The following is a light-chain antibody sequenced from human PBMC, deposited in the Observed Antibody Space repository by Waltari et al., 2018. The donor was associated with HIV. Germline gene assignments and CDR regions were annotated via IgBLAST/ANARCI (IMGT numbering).Light chain of an antibody. J-gene: IGLJ3*02. V-gene: IGLV2-14*01. CDR2: EVT. CDR1: SSDVGHYNL. CDR3: CSYTTSDTWV. Sequence: QSALTQPASVSGSPGPSITISCAGPSSDVGHYNLVSWYQQHPGQAPKLIVFEVTNRPSGLSSRFSGSKSDNTASLTISGLQAEDEADYYCCSYTTSDTWVFGGGTKLTVL.